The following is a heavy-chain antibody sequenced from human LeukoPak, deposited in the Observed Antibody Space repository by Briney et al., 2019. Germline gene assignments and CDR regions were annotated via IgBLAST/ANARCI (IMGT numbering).Heavy chain of an antibody. J-gene: IGHJ4*02. Sequence: GGSLRLSCAASGFTFSSYAMSWVRQAPGKGLEWVSVIYGGGSTYYADSVKGRFTISRDNSENTLYLQMNSLRAEDTAVYYCARRISSNWSLDYWGQGTLVTVSS. CDR2: IYGGGST. CDR1: GFTFSSYA. CDR3: ARRISSNWSLDY. V-gene: IGHV3-53*01. D-gene: IGHD6-13*01.